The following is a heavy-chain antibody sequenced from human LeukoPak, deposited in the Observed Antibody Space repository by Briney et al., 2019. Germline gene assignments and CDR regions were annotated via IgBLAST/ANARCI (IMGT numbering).Heavy chain of an antibody. D-gene: IGHD5-12*01. V-gene: IGHV4-34*01. CDR1: GGSFSGYY. Sequence: SETLSLTCAVYGGSFSGYYWSWIRQPPGKGLEWIGEINHSGSTNYNPSLKSRVTISVDTSKNQFSLKLSPVTAADTAVYYCARVHSGYDVWGQGTLVTVSS. J-gene: IGHJ4*02. CDR2: INHSGST. CDR3: ARVHSGYDV.